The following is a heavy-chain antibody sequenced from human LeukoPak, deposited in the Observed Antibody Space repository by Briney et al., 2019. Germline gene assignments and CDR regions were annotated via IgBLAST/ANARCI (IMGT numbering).Heavy chain of an antibody. CDR2: INHSGST. V-gene: IGHV4-34*01. CDR3: ARGRTVDGSGYIDY. D-gene: IGHD3-22*01. Sequence: PSETLSLTCAVYGGSFSGYYWSWIRQPPGKGLECIGEINHSGSTNYNPSLKSRVTISVDTSKSQFSLKLSSVTAADTAVYYCARGRTVDGSGYIDYWGQGTLVTVSS. J-gene: IGHJ4*02. CDR1: GGSFSGYY.